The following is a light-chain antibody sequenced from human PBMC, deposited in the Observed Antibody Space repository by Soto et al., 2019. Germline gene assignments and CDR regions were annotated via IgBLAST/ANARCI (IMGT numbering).Light chain of an antibody. V-gene: IGKV3-11*01. J-gene: IGKJ4*01. Sequence: EIVLTQSPATLSLSPGERATLSCRASQSVSSYLAWYQQKPGQSPRLLIYNVFNRATGIPARFSGSGSETDFTLTIGSLEPEDFAVYYCQQRISWPLTFGGGTKVEI. CDR2: NVF. CDR3: QQRISWPLT. CDR1: QSVSSY.